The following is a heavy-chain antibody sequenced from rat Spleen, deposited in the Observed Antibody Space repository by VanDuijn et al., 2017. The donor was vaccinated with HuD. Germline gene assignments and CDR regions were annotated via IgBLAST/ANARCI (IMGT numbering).Heavy chain of an antibody. J-gene: IGHJ2*01. D-gene: IGHD4-1*01. V-gene: IGHV5-58*01. CDR1: GFIFSRYW. CDR3: TRDTGDY. Sequence: EVQLVETGGGLVQPGKSLKLSCVASGFIFSRYWMYWVRQAPGKGLEWVAYISYDGGSTYYRDSVKGRFTISRDNAKSTLYLQMNSLRSEDTATYYCTRDTGDYWGQGVMVTVSS. CDR2: ISYDGGST.